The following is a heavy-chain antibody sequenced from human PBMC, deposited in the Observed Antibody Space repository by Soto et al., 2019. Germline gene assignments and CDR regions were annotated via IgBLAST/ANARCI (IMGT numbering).Heavy chain of an antibody. Sequence: QVQLVESGGGVVQPGRSLRLSCAASGFTFSSYGMHWVRQAPGKGLEWVAVISNDGSNKYYADSVKGRFTISRDNSKNTLYLQMNSLRAEDTAVYYCAKERSSGWYWFDPWGQGTLVTVSS. D-gene: IGHD6-19*01. CDR3: AKERSSGWYWFDP. J-gene: IGHJ5*02. V-gene: IGHV3-30*18. CDR1: GFTFSSYG. CDR2: ISNDGSNK.